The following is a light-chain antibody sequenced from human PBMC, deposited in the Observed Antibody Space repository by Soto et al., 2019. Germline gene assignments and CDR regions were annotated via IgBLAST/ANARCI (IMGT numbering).Light chain of an antibody. Sequence: EIILTQSPDTLSLSPGERATLSCRASQTVSSNYLAWCQQRPGQAPRLLIYGASTRAAGIPDRFSGSGSGTDFNLTITRLETEDSAVYVCQQHTGPTTTFGQGTRLEIK. CDR1: QTVSSNY. CDR3: QQHTGPTTT. V-gene: IGKV3-20*01. CDR2: GAS. J-gene: IGKJ5*01.